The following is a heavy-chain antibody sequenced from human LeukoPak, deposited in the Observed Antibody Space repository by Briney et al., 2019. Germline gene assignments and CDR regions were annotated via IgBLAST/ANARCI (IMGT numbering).Heavy chain of an antibody. CDR1: GYTFTGYY. Sequence: APVKVSCKASGYTFTGYYMHWVRQAPGQGLEWMGWINPNSGGTNYAQKFQGRVTMTRDTSIRTAYMELSRLRSDDTAVYYCARSYYGSGSYYLSWGQGTLVTVSS. D-gene: IGHD3-10*01. CDR2: INPNSGGT. CDR3: ARSYYGSGSYYLS. J-gene: IGHJ5*02. V-gene: IGHV1-2*02.